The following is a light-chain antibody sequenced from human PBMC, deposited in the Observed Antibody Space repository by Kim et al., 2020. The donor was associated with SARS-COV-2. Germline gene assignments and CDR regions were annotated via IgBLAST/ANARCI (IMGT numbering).Light chain of an antibody. J-gene: IGLJ2*01. CDR2: EVN. CDR1: SSDVGGYNY. V-gene: IGLV2-8*01. CDR3: SSYAGSNNLV. Sequence: QSALTQPPSASGSPGQSVTISCTGTSSDVGGYNYVSWYQQHPGKAPKLMIYEVNKRPSGVPDRFSGCKSGNTASLTVSGLQAEDEADYYCSSYAGSNNLVFGGGTQLTVL.